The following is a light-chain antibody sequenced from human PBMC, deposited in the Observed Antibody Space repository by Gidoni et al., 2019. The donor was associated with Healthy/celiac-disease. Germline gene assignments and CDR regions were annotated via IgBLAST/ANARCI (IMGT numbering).Light chain of an antibody. Sequence: EIVLTPSPATLSLSPGERATLSCRASQSVSSYLAWYQQKPGQAPRLLIYDASNRATGIPARFSGSGSGTDFTLTISSLEPEDFAVYYCQQRSNWPYTFIQGTKLEIK. J-gene: IGKJ2*01. CDR2: DAS. CDR1: QSVSSY. V-gene: IGKV3-11*01. CDR3: QQRSNWPYT.